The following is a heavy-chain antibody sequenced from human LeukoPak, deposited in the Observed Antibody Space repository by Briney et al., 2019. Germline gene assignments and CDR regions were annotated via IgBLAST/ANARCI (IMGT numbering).Heavy chain of an antibody. CDR1: GYTFTSYD. D-gene: IGHD3-22*01. CDR3: ARDSYYYDSSGYYRNWFDP. J-gene: IGHJ5*02. Sequence: ASVKVSCKASGYTFTSYDINWVRQATGQGLEWMGWMNPNSGNTGYAQKFQGRVTMTRNTSISTSYMDLSSLRSEDTAVYYCARDSYYYDSSGYYRNWFDPWGQGTLVTVSS. CDR2: MNPNSGNT. V-gene: IGHV1-8*01.